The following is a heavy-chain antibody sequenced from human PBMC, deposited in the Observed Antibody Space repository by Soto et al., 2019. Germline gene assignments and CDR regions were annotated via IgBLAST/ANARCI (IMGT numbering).Heavy chain of an antibody. D-gene: IGHD4-17*01. J-gene: IGHJ4*02. CDR2: IYYSGST. Sequence: SETLSLTCTVSGGSISSYYWSWIRQPPGKGLEWIGYIYYSGSTNYNPSLKSRVTISVDTSKNQFSLKLSSVTAADTAVYYCARGRWEMTTVTIAFDYWGQGTLVTVSS. CDR3: ARGRWEMTTVTIAFDY. CDR1: GGSISSYY. V-gene: IGHV4-59*01.